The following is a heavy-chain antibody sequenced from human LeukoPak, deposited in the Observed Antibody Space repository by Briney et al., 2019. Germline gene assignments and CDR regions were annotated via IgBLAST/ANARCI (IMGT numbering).Heavy chain of an antibody. CDR3: ARHNYYNFWNALNWFDP. J-gene: IGHJ5*02. CDR2: IYYSGST. D-gene: IGHD3-3*01. CDR1: GGSISSNSYY. V-gene: IGHV4-39*01. Sequence: SETLSLTCSVSGGSISSNSYYWGWIRQSPGKGLEWIVSIYYSGSTYYNPSLKSRVIMSVDTSKNQFSLRLSSVTAADTAVYYCARHNYYNFWNALNWFDPWGQGTPVTVSS.